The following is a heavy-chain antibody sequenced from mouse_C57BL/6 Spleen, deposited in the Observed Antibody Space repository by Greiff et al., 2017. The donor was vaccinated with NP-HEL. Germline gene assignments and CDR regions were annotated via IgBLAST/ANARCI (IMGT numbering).Heavy chain of an antibody. CDR1: GFTFSDYG. D-gene: IGHD1-1*01. CDR3: ARNYVGAMDY. V-gene: IGHV5-17*01. J-gene: IGHJ4*01. CDR2: ISSGSSTI. Sequence: EVHLVESGGGLVKPGGSLKLSCAASGFTFSDYGMHWVRQAPEKGLEWVAYISSGSSTIYYADTVKGRFTISSDNARNTLFLQMTSLRSEDTAMYYCARNYVGAMDYWGQGTSVTVSS.